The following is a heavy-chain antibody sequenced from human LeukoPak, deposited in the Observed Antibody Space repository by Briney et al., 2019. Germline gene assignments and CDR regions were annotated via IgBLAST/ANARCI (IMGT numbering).Heavy chain of an antibody. D-gene: IGHD1-7*01. J-gene: IGHJ4*02. Sequence: SQTLSLTCTVSGGSISSGSYYWSWIRQPAGKGLEWIGRIYTSGSTNYNPSLKSRVTISVDTSKNQFSLKLSSVTAADTAVYYCASLYYWNYDYWGQGTLVTVSS. CDR2: IYTSGST. V-gene: IGHV4-61*02. CDR3: ASLYYWNYDY. CDR1: GGSISSGSYY.